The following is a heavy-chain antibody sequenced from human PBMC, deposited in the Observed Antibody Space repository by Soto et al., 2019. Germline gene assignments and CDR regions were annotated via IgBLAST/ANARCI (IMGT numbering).Heavy chain of an antibody. V-gene: IGHV3-21*01. CDR3: ARDTLRGDFDY. Sequence: GGSLRLSCGVSGLSFISYSMHWVRQAPGKGLEWVSSISSGSAYIFYADSVKGRFTISRDNAKNSLYLQMNSLTAEDTAVYYCARDTLRGDFDYWGQGTLVTVSS. J-gene: IGHJ4*02. CDR1: GLSFISYS. CDR2: ISSGSAYI. D-gene: IGHD3-16*01.